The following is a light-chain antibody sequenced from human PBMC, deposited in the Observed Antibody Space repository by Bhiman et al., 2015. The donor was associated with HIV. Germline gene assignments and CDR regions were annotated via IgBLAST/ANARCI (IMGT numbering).Light chain of an antibody. CDR1: SSDVGGYNY. Sequence: QSALTQPASMSASPGQSITISCTGTSSDVGGYNYVSWYQHHPGKAPKLMIYGVNERPSGVSNRFSGSKSGNTASLTISGLQAEDEADYYCSSLTSSLTYVFGTGTNVTVL. V-gene: IGLV2-14*03. CDR3: SSLTSSLTYV. J-gene: IGLJ1*01. CDR2: GVN.